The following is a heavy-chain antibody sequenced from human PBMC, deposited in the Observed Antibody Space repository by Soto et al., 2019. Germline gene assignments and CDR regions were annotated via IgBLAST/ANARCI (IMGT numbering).Heavy chain of an antibody. V-gene: IGHV1-2*02. CDR1: GYTFTGYY. Sequence: GASVKVSCKASGYTFTGYYMHWVRQAPGQGLEWMGWIDPNSGGTNYAQKFQGRVTMTRDTSTSTVYMELSSLRSEDTAVYYCARYCSGGSCYPHSYYYYYGMDVWGQGTTVTV. J-gene: IGHJ6*02. CDR2: IDPNSGGT. CDR3: ARYCSGGSCYPHSYYYYYGMDV. D-gene: IGHD2-15*01.